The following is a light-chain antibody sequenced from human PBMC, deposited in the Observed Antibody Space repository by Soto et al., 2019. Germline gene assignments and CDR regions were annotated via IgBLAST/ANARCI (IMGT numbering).Light chain of an antibody. CDR1: SSDVGRFEY. CDR3: CSYAGIYSYV. V-gene: IGLV2-11*01. Sequence: QSALTQPRSVSGSPGQSVTISCTGTSSDVGRFEYVSWYQQHPGEAPKVVVYDITKRPSGVPDRFSGSKSDNTASLTISGLQAEDEADYYCCSYAGIYSYVFGTGTKVTVL. CDR2: DIT. J-gene: IGLJ1*01.